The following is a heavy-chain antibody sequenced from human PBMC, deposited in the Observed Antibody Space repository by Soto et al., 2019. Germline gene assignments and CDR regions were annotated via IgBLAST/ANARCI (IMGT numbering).Heavy chain of an antibody. Sequence: PGGSLTLSCAASGFTVSSYRMHWVRQAPGKGLEWVAVIWYDGSNKYYADSVKGRFTISRDNSKNTLYLQMNSLRAEDTAVYYCARVYDSSGYHGALDIWGQCTMVLVS. D-gene: IGHD3-22*01. CDR3: ARVYDSSGYHGALDI. V-gene: IGHV3-33*01. CDR1: GFTVSSYR. CDR2: IWYDGSNK. J-gene: IGHJ3*02.